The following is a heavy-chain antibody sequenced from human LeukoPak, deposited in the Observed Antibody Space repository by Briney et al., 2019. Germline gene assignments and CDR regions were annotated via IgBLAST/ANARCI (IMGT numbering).Heavy chain of an antibody. CDR3: ARRVRGVIRSAFDI. CDR2: IYTSGST. D-gene: IGHD3-10*01. CDR1: GGSISSYY. V-gene: IGHV4-4*07. J-gene: IGHJ3*02. Sequence: SETLSLTCTVSGGSISSYYWSWIRQPAGKVLEWIGRIYTSGSTNYNPSLKSRVTMSVDTSKNQFSLKLSSVTAADTAVYYCARRVRGVIRSAFDIWGQGTMVTVSS.